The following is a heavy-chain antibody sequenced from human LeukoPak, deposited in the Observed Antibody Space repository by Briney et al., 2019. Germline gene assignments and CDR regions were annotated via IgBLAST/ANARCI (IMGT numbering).Heavy chain of an antibody. D-gene: IGHD3-22*01. CDR1: GFTFSSYS. CDR3: AKVRLDYYDPSGYYYHSDAFDV. Sequence: GGSLRLSCAASGFTFSSYSMNWVRQAPGKGLEGVSFISSCSTYMYYADSVKGRLTISRDNAKNALYLQMNILRAEDTAVYYCAKVRLDYYDPSGYYYHSDAFDVWGQGTMVTVSA. J-gene: IGHJ3*01. V-gene: IGHV3-21*01. CDR2: ISSCSTYM.